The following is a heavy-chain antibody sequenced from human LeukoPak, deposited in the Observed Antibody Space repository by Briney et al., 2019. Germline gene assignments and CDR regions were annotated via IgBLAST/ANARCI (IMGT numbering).Heavy chain of an antibody. CDR3: TTDSSGYYFDAFDI. Sequence: PGGSLRLSCTASGFTFGDYAMSWVRQAPGKGLEWVGFIRSKAYGGTTEYAASVKGRFTISRDDSKSIAYLQMNSLKTEDTAVYYCTTDSSGYYFDAFDIWGQGTMVTVSS. J-gene: IGHJ3*02. V-gene: IGHV3-49*04. D-gene: IGHD3-22*01. CDR2: IRSKAYGGTT. CDR1: GFTFGDYA.